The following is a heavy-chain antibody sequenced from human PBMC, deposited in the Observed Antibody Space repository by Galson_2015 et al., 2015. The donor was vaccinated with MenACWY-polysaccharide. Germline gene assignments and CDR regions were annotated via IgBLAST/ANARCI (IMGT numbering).Heavy chain of an antibody. Sequence: SLRLSCAASGFTLSHYGMHWVRQAPGRGLEWVAVIWHDGHVKYHADSVKGRFTISRDNSRSTLYLEMNSLRVEDTAVYYCARDKGQEAPMDVWGKGTTVTVSS. V-gene: IGHV3-33*01. CDR2: IWHDGHVK. CDR3: ARDKGQEAPMDV. J-gene: IGHJ6*03. CDR1: GFTLSHYG.